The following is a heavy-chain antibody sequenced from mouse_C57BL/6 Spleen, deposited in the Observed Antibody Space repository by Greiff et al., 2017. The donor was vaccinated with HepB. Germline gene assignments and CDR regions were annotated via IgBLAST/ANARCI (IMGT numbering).Heavy chain of an antibody. CDR3: ARGVYYGSSYDWYVDV. D-gene: IGHD1-1*01. J-gene: IGHJ1*03. CDR1: GYTFTDYY. CDR2: IFPGSGST. Sequence: VQLQQSGPELVKPGASVKISCKASGYTFTDYYINWVKQRPGQGLEWIGWIFPGSGSTYYNEKFKGKATLTVDKSSSTAYMLLSSLTSEDSAVYVCARGVYYGSSYDWYVDVWGTGTTVTVSS. V-gene: IGHV1-75*01.